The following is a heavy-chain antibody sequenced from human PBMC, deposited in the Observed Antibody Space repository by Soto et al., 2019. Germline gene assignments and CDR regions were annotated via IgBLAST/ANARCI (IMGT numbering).Heavy chain of an antibody. CDR2: IYYSGST. CDR3: ARGGRRSPGMDV. V-gene: IGHV4-31*03. Sequence: SETLSLTCTVSGGSISSGGYYWSWIRQHPGKGLEWIGYIYYSGSTYYNPSLKSRVTISVDTSKNQFSMKLSSVTAADTAVYYCARGGRRSPGMDVWGQGTTVTVS. CDR1: GGSISSGGYY. J-gene: IGHJ6*02.